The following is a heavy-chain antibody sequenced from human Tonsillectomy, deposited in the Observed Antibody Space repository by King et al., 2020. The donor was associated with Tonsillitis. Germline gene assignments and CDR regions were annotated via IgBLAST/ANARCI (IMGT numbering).Heavy chain of an antibody. CDR3: ASGGAESSSWFSVVNGWFDP. D-gene: IGHD6-13*01. J-gene: IGHJ5*02. Sequence: VQLVESGGGLVQPGGSLRLSCAGSGFTVDTYVMSWVRQAPGKGLEWVSAISGSVGSTYSADSVSGRFTISRDNSKNTLYLQMNSLRAEDTAVYYCASGGAESSSWFSVVNGWFDPWGQGTLVTVSS. CDR2: ISGSVGST. V-gene: IGHV3-23*04. CDR1: GFTVDTYV.